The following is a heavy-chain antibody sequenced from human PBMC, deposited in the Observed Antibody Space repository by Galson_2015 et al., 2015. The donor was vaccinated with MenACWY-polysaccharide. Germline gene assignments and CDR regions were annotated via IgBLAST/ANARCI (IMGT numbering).Heavy chain of an antibody. CDR1: GFTFDDYG. CDR2: IHWTVGSK. V-gene: IGHV3-20*01. CDR3: ARDQGHYYGMDV. J-gene: IGHJ6*02. Sequence: SLRLSCAASGFTFDDYGMSWVRHAPGKGLEWVSGIHWTVGSKGYADSVKGRFTISRDNAKNSLYLQMNSLRAEDTALYHCARDQGHYYGMDVWGQGTTVTVSS.